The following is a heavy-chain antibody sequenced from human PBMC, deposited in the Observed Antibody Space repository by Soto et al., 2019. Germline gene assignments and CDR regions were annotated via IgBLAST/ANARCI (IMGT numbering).Heavy chain of an antibody. Sequence: QVQLVESGGGVVQPGRSLRLSCAASGFTFSSYAMHWVRQAPGKGLEWVAVISYDGSNKYYADSVKGRFTISRDNSKNTRYLQMNSLRAEDTAVYYCARGGKLDRFSFDYWGQGTLVTVSS. CDR2: ISYDGSNK. J-gene: IGHJ4*02. D-gene: IGHD3-16*01. V-gene: IGHV3-30-3*01. CDR3: ARGGKLDRFSFDY. CDR1: GFTFSSYA.